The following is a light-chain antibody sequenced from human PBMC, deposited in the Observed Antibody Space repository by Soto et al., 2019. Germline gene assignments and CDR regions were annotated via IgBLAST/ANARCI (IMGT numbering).Light chain of an antibody. Sequence: GITQSPGTLSVSPGETATLSCRPGQGVTTNFAWYQQKSGPSPRLLIYDVSIRATGVPARFSGTGSETDFTLTISGLQSEDSAVYFCQQYNNWPFSFGQGTRLEIK. CDR2: DVS. J-gene: IGKJ5*01. CDR1: QGVTTN. V-gene: IGKV3-15*01. CDR3: QQYNNWPFS.